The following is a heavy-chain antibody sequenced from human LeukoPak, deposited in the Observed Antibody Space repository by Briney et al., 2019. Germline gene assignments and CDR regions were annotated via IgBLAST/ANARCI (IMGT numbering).Heavy chain of an antibody. Sequence: GGSLRLSCAASGFTFSSYSMNWVRQAPGKGLEWVSYISSSSSTIYYADSVKGRFTISRDNAKNSLYLQMNSLRAEDMALYYCAKGGPGANDAFDIWGQGTMVTVSS. CDR1: GFTFSSYS. D-gene: IGHD1-26*01. CDR3: AKGGPGANDAFDI. CDR2: ISSSSSTI. J-gene: IGHJ3*02. V-gene: IGHV3-48*04.